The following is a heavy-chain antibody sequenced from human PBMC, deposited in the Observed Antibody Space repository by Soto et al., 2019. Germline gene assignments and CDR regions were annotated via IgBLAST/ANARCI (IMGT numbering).Heavy chain of an antibody. V-gene: IGHV4-34*01. D-gene: IGHD6-19*01. J-gene: IGHJ4*02. CDR3: ARVTVAGPQYYLDC. Sequence: SEALSLTCAVYGGSFSGYFWSWIRQPPGKGLKWIGEIDHSGSTNYNPSLKSRVTISVDTSKNQFSLELSSVTAADTAVYYCARVTVAGPQYYLDCWGQGTLVTLPS. CDR1: GGSFSGYF. CDR2: IDHSGST.